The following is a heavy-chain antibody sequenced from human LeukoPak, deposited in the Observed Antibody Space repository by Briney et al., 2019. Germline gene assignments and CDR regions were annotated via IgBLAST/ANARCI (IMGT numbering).Heavy chain of an antibody. Sequence: GGSLRLSCAASGFTFSSYGMSWVRQAPGKGLEWVSSISGSGGSTYYADSVKGRFTISRGNSENTLYLQMNSLRAEDTAVYYCAKGGPASSVYYFDFWGQGTLVTVSS. CDR2: ISGSGGST. CDR3: AKGGPASSVYYFDF. V-gene: IGHV3-23*01. CDR1: GFTFSSYG. D-gene: IGHD3-22*01. J-gene: IGHJ4*02.